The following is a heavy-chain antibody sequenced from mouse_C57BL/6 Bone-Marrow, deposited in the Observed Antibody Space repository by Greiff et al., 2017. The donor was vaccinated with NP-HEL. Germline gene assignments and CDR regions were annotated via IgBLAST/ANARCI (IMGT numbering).Heavy chain of an antibody. CDR1: GFTFSDYG. J-gene: IGHJ4*01. V-gene: IGHV5-17*01. CDR3: ARPYSNYYAMDY. D-gene: IGHD2-5*01. CDR2: ISSGSSTI. Sequence: EVKLMESGGGLVKPGGSLKLSCAASGFTFSDYGMHWVRQAPEKGLEWVAYISSGSSTIYYADKVKGRFTISRDNAKNTLFLQMTSLRSEDTAMYYCARPYSNYYAMDYWGQGTSVTVSS.